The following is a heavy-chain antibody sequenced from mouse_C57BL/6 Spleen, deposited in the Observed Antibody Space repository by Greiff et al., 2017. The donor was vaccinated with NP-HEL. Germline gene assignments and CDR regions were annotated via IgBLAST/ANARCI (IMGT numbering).Heavy chain of an antibody. V-gene: IGHV5-9-1*02. J-gene: IGHJ2*01. CDR1: GFTFSSYA. CDR2: ISSGGDYI. Sequence: EVQVVESGEGLVKPGGSLKLSCAASGFTFSSYAMSWVRQTPEKRLEWVAYISSGGDYIYYADTVKGRFTISRDNARNTLYLQMSSLKSEDTAMYYCTREGYYGIFDYWGQGTTLTVSS. CDR3: TREGYYGIFDY. D-gene: IGHD1-1*01.